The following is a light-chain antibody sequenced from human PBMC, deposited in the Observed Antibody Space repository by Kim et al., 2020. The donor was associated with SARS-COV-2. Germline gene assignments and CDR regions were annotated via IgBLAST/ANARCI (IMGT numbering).Light chain of an antibody. CDR3: LSFAGGNTERV. V-gene: IGLV2-8*01. J-gene: IGLJ3*02. CDR1: SSDIGGYNY. Sequence: QSALTQPPSASGSPGQSVTISCTGTSSDIGGYNYVSWYQQHPGRAPKLMIYEVNKRPSGVPDRFSGSKSGNTASLTVSGLQAEDEADYYCLSFAGGNTERVFGGGTQLTVL. CDR2: EVN.